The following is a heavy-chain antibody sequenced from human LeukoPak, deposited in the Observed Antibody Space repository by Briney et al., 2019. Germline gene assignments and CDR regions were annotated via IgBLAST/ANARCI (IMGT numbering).Heavy chain of an antibody. J-gene: IGHJ4*02. CDR1: GVSISSSNSY. D-gene: IGHD3-16*01. CDR3: ARHYVLDYFDY. Sequence: SETLSLTCTVSGVSISSSNSYWGWIRQPPGKGLEWIGSIYYSGNTYYNASLKSQVSISIDTSKNQFSLRLTSVTAADTAVYYCARHYVLDYFDYWGQGTLVTVSS. V-gene: IGHV4-39*01. CDR2: IYYSGNT.